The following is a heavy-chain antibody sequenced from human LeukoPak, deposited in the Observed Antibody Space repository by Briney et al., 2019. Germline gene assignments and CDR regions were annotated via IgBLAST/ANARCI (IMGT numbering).Heavy chain of an antibody. Sequence: GGSLRLSCAASGFTFSSYGMHWVRQAPGKGLEWVAIIWHDGSDKYYADSVKGRFTISRDNSKNTLYLQMNSLRAEDTAVYFCTRQSENYSLDYWGQGTLVTVSS. CDR1: GFTFSSYG. D-gene: IGHD2-21*01. V-gene: IGHV3-33*01. J-gene: IGHJ4*02. CDR2: IWHDGSDK. CDR3: TRQSENYSLDY.